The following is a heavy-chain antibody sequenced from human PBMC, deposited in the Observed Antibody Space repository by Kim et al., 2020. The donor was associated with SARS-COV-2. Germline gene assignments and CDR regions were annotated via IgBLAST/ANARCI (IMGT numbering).Heavy chain of an antibody. CDR3: ALFTTGTTMGLDY. V-gene: IGHV1-69*01. D-gene: IGHD1-1*01. Sequence: YAQKFQGRVTITADESTSTAYMELSSLRSEDTAVYYCALFTTGTTMGLDYWGQGTLVTVSS. J-gene: IGHJ4*02.